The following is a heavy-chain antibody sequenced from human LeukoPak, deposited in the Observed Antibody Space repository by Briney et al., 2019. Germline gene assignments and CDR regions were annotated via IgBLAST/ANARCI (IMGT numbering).Heavy chain of an antibody. D-gene: IGHD3-10*01. CDR2: MNSDGSST. J-gene: IGHJ4*02. Sequence: PGGSLRLSCAASGFTFSNFWMHWVRQAPGKGLVWVSRMNSDGSSTSYADSVKGRFTISRDNSKNTLYLQMNSLTAEDTAMYYCAKDAQVRGVINGFDYWGQGTLVTVSS. V-gene: IGHV3-74*01. CDR3: AKDAQVRGVINGFDY. CDR1: GFTFSNFW.